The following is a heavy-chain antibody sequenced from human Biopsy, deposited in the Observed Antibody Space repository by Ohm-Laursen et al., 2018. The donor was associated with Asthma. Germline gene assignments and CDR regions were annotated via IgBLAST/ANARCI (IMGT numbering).Heavy chain of an antibody. Sequence: SQTLSLTCIVSGDSISSRGGHYWSWIRQHPGKGLEWIGYIYYSGSTYYNPSLKGRVTISVDTSKNQFSLKVRSVTAADTAVYYCARDRSYSGSAGFGHYYGMDVWGQGTTVTVSS. D-gene: IGHD5-12*01. CDR2: IYYSGST. CDR3: ARDRSYSGSAGFGHYYGMDV. J-gene: IGHJ6*02. CDR1: GDSISSRGGHY. V-gene: IGHV4-31*03.